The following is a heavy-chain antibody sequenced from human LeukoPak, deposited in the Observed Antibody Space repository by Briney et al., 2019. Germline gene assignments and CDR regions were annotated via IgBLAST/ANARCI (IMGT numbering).Heavy chain of an antibody. V-gene: IGHV3-23*01. J-gene: IGHJ4*02. CDR2: TSGSGGST. Sequence: GGSLRLSCAASGFTFSSYAMSWVRQAPGKGLEWVSATSGSGGSTDYADSVKGRFTISRDNSKNTLYLQMNSLRAEDTAVYYCANGDSSGYPYYFDYWGQGTLVTVSS. CDR1: GFTFSSYA. D-gene: IGHD3-22*01. CDR3: ANGDSSGYPYYFDY.